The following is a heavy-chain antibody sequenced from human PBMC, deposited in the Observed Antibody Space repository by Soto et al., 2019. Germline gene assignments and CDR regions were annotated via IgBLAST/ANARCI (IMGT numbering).Heavy chain of an antibody. CDR2: IKQDGSEK. D-gene: IGHD4-17*01. Sequence: PGGSLRLSCAAPGFTFSSYWMSWVRQAPGKGLEWVANIKQDGSEKYYVDSVKGRFTISRDNAKNSLYLQMNSLRAEDTAVYYCAKIVTTVTIEGAFDIWGQGTMVTVSS. CDR3: AKIVTTVTIEGAFDI. CDR1: GFTFSSYW. J-gene: IGHJ3*02. V-gene: IGHV3-7*01.